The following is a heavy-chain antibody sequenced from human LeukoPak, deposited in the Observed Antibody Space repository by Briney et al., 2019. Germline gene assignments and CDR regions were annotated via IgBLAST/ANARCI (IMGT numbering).Heavy chain of an antibody. V-gene: IGHV3-30*18. CDR1: GFTFSSYG. Sequence: PGGSLRLSCAASGFTFSSYGMHWVRQAPGKGLEWVAVISYDGSNKYYADSVKGRFTISRDNSKNTLYLQMNSLRAEDTAVYYCAKDRRSIAVAGFDYWGQGTLVTVSS. J-gene: IGHJ4*02. D-gene: IGHD6-19*01. CDR3: AKDRRSIAVAGFDY. CDR2: ISYDGSNK.